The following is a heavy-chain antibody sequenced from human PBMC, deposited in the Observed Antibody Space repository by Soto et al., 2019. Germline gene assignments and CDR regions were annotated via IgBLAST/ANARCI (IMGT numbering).Heavy chain of an antibody. CDR1: GGTFSSYA. CDR2: IIPIFGTA. D-gene: IGHD2-15*01. Sequence: QVQLVQSGAEVKKPGSSVKVSCKASGGTFSSYAISWVRQAPGQGLEWMGGIIPIFGTANYAQKFQGRVTITADESTSTAYMELSRQRSEDTAVYYCARESRYCSGGSCYFLPGIDYWGQGTLVTVSS. CDR3: ARESRYCSGGSCYFLPGIDY. J-gene: IGHJ4*02. V-gene: IGHV1-69*12.